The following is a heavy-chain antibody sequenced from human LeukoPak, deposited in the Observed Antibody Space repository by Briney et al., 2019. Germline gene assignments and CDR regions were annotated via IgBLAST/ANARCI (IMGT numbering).Heavy chain of an antibody. J-gene: IGHJ3*02. V-gene: IGHV4-59*01. CDR1: GDSISGFY. Sequence: WETLSLTCTVSGDSISGFYWSWIRQPPGTGLEWIAYIYYSGSTNYNPSLKSRVTILIETSKNQFSLNLRSVTAADTAVYYCARGGARGSSAFDIWGQGTMVTVSS. D-gene: IGHD3-10*01. CDR2: IYYSGST. CDR3: ARGGARGSSAFDI.